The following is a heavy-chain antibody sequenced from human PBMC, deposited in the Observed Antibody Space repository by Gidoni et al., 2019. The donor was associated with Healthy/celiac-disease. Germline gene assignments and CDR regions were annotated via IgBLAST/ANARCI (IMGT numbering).Heavy chain of an antibody. CDR1: GFSLSTSGVG. CDR2: IYWNDDK. J-gene: IGHJ6*02. D-gene: IGHD3-10*01. CDR3: AHRGVDGSGNVDGMDV. V-gene: IGHV2-5*01. Sequence: QITLKESGPTLVKPTQTLTLTCTFSGFSLSTSGVGVGWIRQPPGKALEWLALIYWNDDKRYSPSLKSRLTITKDTSKNQVVLTMTNMDPVDTATYYCAHRGVDGSGNVDGMDVWGQGTTVTVSS.